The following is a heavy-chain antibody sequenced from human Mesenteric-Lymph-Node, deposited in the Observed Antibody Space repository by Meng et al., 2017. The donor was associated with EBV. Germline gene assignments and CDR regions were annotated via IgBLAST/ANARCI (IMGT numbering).Heavy chain of an antibody. Sequence: HVQLRQWCAGLLKPSGTLSLTCAVYGGSFSGYYWSWIRQTPGKGLEWIGEINHSGSTNYNPSLKSRVTISVDTSKNQFSLKLSSVTAADTAVYYCARRGKVGAGYWGQGTLVTVSS. J-gene: IGHJ4*02. CDR1: GGSFSGYY. CDR2: INHSGST. D-gene: IGHD1-26*01. CDR3: ARRGKVGAGY. V-gene: IGHV4-34*01.